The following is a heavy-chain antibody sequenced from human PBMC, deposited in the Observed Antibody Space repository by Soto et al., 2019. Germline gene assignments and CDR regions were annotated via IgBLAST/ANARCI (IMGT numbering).Heavy chain of an antibody. CDR2: IHYSGST. V-gene: IGHV4-59*01. D-gene: IGHD3-22*01. CDR1: GGSINSYY. CDR3: ARASYYYDSSGYYYVHYFDY. J-gene: IGHJ4*02. Sequence: SETLSLTCTVSGGSINSYYWNWIRQPPGKGLEWIGNIHYSGSTNYNPSLKNRMTISVDMSKNQFSLKLSSATAADTAVYYCARASYYYDSSGYYYVHYFDYWGQGTLVTSPQ.